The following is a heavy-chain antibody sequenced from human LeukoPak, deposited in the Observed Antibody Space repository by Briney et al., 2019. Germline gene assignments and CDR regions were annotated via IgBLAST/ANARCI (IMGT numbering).Heavy chain of an antibody. CDR3: ARGLKFED. Sequence: KSGGSLRLSCAASGFTFSTYSMTWVRQAPGKGLEWVSSISSSSSYIYYADSVKGRHTISRDNATNALYLQMNSLRAEDTAVYCCARGLKFEDWGQGTLVTVSS. V-gene: IGHV3-21*01. J-gene: IGHJ4*02. CDR1: GFTFSTYS. CDR2: ISSSSSYI.